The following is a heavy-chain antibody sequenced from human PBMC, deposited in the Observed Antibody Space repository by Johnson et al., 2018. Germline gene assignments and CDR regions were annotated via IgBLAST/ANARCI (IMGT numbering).Heavy chain of an antibody. CDR3: TRDSGWSMYYYYSAVDV. J-gene: IGHJ6*02. CDR1: GFNFGDYA. Sequence: VQLVESGGGLVNPGRSLRLSCTVSGFNFGDYAMTWFRQAPGRGLEWVGFIRSKVYGGTTEYAASVKGRFTISRADSKSIAYLQMNSLKSEYTAVYYCTRDSGWSMYYYYSAVDVWGLGTTVIVSS. D-gene: IGHD6-19*01. V-gene: IGHV3-49*05. CDR2: IRSKVYGGTT.